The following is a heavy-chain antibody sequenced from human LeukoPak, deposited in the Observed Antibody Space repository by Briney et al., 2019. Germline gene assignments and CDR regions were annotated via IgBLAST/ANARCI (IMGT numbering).Heavy chain of an antibody. CDR2: ISYDGSNK. D-gene: IGHD2/OR15-2a*01. CDR1: GFTFSSYG. J-gene: IGHJ4*02. Sequence: PGGSLRLSCAASGFTFSSYGMHWVRQAPGKGREGVADISYDGSNKYYADYVKGRFTISRDNSKNTLYLQMNSLRAEDTAVYYCAKDLSRVRLGLYYWGQGTLVTVSS. V-gene: IGHV3-30*18. CDR3: AKDLSRVRLGLYY.